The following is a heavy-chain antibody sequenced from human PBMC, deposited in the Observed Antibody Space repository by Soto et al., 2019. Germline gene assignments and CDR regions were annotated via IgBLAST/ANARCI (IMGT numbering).Heavy chain of an antibody. Sequence: SVKVSCKASGGTFSSYAISWVRQAPGQGLEWMGGIIPIFGTAKYAQKFQGRVTITADKSTSTAYMELSSLRSEDTAVYYCAAGRGVIIYYGMDVWGQGTTVTVSS. CDR2: IIPIFGTA. CDR1: GGTFSSYA. D-gene: IGHD3-10*01. V-gene: IGHV1-69*06. CDR3: AAGRGVIIYYGMDV. J-gene: IGHJ6*02.